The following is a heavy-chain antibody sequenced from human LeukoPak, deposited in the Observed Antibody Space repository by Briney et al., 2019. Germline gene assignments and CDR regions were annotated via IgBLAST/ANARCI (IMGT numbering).Heavy chain of an antibody. J-gene: IGHJ4*02. CDR3: ARRPYYHETSDYYFEYYFDY. CDR2: INISGDT. D-gene: IGHD3-22*01. CDR1: GGSITNYY. V-gene: IGHV4-4*07. Sequence: PSETLSLTCTVSGGSITNYYWSWIRQSAGKGLEWVGRINISGDTSYNPSLTSRVPMSVDTSKNQSSLKLSSLTAADTAVYYCARRPYYHETSDYYFEYYFDYWGQGTLVTVSS.